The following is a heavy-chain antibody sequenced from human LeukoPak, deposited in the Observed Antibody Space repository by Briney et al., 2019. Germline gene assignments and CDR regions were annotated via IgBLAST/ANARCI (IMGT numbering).Heavy chain of an antibody. CDR1: GYTFTGYY. D-gene: IGHD4-17*01. V-gene: IGHV1-2*02. Sequence: GASVKVSCKASGYTFTGYYLHWVRQAPGQGLEWMGWINPNSGATNYAQKFQGRVTMTRDTSMSTAYMELSRLSSDDPAIYYCARAPDYGDYYGVWGQGTLVTVSS. CDR2: INPNSGAT. J-gene: IGHJ4*02. CDR3: ARAPDYGDYYGV.